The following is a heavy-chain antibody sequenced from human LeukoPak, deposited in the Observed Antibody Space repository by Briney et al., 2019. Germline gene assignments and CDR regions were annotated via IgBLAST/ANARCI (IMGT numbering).Heavy chain of an antibody. CDR1: GGSISSYY. J-gene: IGHJ6*02. CDR3: ATQTMTTVTTFYYYGMDV. Sequence: PSETLSLTCTVSGGSISSYYWSWIRQPPGKGLEWIGYIYYSGSTNYNPSLKSRVTISVDTSKNQFSLKLSSVTAADTAVYYCATQTMTTVTTFYYYGMDVWGQGTPVTVSS. V-gene: IGHV4-59*01. D-gene: IGHD4-17*01. CDR2: IYYSGST.